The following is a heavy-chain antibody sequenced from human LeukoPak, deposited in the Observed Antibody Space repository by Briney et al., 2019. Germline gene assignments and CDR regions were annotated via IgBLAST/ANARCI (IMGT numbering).Heavy chain of an antibody. CDR1: GYTFTGYY. Sequence: GASVKVSCKASGYTFTGYYMHWVRPAPGQGLEWMGWINPNSGGTNYAQKFQGRVTMTRDTSISTAYMELSRLRSDDTVVYYCARDEGMDSSGEDDYWGQGTLVTVSS. CDR2: INPNSGGT. V-gene: IGHV1-2*02. CDR3: ARDEGMDSSGEDDY. D-gene: IGHD3-22*01. J-gene: IGHJ4*02.